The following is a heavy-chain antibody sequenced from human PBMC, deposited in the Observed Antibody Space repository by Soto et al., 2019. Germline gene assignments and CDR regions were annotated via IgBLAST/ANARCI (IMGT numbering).Heavy chain of an antibody. Sequence: QVQLQESGPGLVKPSQTLSLTCTVSGGSISSGGTGSYWTWIRQLPGKGLEWIGYIYYTGNTYYAPSLKIRPTISIDTSENLFSLKQPSVTAADTAVYFCASGHDAYKVRYWGHGTLVTGSS. CDR1: GGSISSGGTGSY. V-gene: IGHV4-31*03. D-gene: IGHD1-1*01. CDR3: ASGHDAYKVRY. CDR2: IYYTGNT. J-gene: IGHJ4*01.